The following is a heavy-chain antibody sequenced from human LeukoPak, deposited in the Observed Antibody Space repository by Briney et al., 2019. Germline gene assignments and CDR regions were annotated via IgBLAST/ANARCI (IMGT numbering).Heavy chain of an antibody. CDR1: GGSISSYY. Sequence: SETLSLTCTVSGGSISSYYWSWIRQPPGKGLEWIGYIYYSGSTNYNPSLKSRVTISVDTSENQFSLKLSSVTAADTAVYYCARDLTRYSGYDSWEDYGWFDPWGQGTLVTVSS. V-gene: IGHV4-59*12. CDR2: IYYSGST. CDR3: ARDLTRYSGYDSWEDYGWFDP. J-gene: IGHJ5*02. D-gene: IGHD5-12*01.